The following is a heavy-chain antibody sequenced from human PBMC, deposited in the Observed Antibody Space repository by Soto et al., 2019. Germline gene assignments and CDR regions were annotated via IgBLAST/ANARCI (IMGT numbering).Heavy chain of an antibody. CDR1: GGSITSSNYY. CDR3: ARELRGYSYGPGEVY. J-gene: IGHJ4*02. Sequence: SETLSLTCTVSGGSITSSNYYWSWIRQSPGEGLEWIGHIYSSGTAYYNPSLMSRVSMSIDTSKNQFSLNLNSVTVADTAVYFCARELRGYSYGPGEVYWGRGTLVTVPQ. D-gene: IGHD5-18*01. CDR2: IYSSGTA. V-gene: IGHV4-30-4*01.